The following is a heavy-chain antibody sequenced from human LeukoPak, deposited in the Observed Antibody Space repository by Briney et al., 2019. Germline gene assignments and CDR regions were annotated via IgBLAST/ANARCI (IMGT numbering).Heavy chain of an antibody. Sequence: GGSLRLSCAASGFTFSSYSMNWVRQAPGKGPEWVSSISSSSSYIYYADSVKGRFTISRDNAKNSLYLQMNSLRAEDTAVYYCARDKNVLLWFGESPSRYGMDVWGQGTTVTVSS. V-gene: IGHV3-21*01. J-gene: IGHJ6*02. CDR2: ISSSSSYI. CDR1: GFTFSSYS. D-gene: IGHD3-10*01. CDR3: ARDKNVLLWFGESPSRYGMDV.